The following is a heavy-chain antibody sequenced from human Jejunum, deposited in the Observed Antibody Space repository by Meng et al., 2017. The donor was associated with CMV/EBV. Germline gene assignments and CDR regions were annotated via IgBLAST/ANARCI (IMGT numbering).Heavy chain of an antibody. J-gene: IGHJ4*02. D-gene: IGHD2/OR15-2a*01. CDR2: INHSETA. CDR3: ARGDQGKQLVLYY. V-gene: IGHV4-34*01. CDR1: GGAFSGYS. Sequence: CTVYGGAFSGYSWTWIRQPPGRGLEWIGQINHSETADYNPSLKSRVSISIDTSKNQFSLKLTSVTAADTAVYYCARGDQGKQLVLYYWGQGTLVTVSS.